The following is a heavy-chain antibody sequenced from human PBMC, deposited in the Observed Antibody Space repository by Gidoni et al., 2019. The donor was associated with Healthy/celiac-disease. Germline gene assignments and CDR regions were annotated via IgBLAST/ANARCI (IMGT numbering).Heavy chain of an antibody. J-gene: IGHJ4*02. CDR3: AKGKRVLGLPIDY. D-gene: IGHD5-18*01. CDR2: ISGSGGST. CDR1: GFTVSSYA. Sequence: EVQLLESGGGLVQPGGSLRLSCAASGFTVSSYAMSWVRQAPGKGLEWVSAISGSGGSTYYADAVKGRFTISRDNSKNTLYLQMNSLRAEDTAVYYCAKGKRVLGLPIDYWGQGTLVTVSS. V-gene: IGHV3-23*01.